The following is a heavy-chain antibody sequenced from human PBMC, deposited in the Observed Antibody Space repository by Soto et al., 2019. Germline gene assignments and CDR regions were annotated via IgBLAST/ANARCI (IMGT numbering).Heavy chain of an antibody. CDR1: GSSMTTYY. J-gene: IGHJ6*02. CDR3: ARDLWGYCGTDCYPLDV. D-gene: IGHD2-21*02. V-gene: IGHV4-59*01. CDR2: IYNSGRGST. Sequence: PSETLSLTCSVSGSSMTTYYWHWIRQAPGKGLEWIGFIYNSGRGSTGSNPSLSSRVTFSIETSKNQFSLKLDSVTAADTAVYYCARDLWGYCGTDCYPLDVWGQGTTVTVSS.